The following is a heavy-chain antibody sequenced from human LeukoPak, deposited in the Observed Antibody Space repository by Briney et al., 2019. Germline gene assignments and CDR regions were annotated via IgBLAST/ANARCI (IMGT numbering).Heavy chain of an antibody. V-gene: IGHV1-8*01. CDR1: GYTFSDYD. D-gene: IGHD3-10*01. Sequence: ASVKVSCKASGYTFSDYDINWVRQAAGQGLEWMGWMNPITGSTGYVQKFRGRIIMTRDTSITTAFMELTSLTSDDTAIYYCARVKRFPTVWFDPWRQGTLVSVSS. CDR3: ARVKRFPTVWFDP. CDR2: MNPITGST. J-gene: IGHJ5*02.